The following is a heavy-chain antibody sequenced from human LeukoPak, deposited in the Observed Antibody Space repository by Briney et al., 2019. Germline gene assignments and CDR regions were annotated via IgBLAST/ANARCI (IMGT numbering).Heavy chain of an antibody. D-gene: IGHD3-10*01. V-gene: IGHV4-39*01. CDR2: IYYSGST. CDR3: ARNRYYYGSGNYGVPNWFDP. J-gene: IGHJ5*02. CDR1: GGSISSSSYY. Sequence: SETLSLTCTVSGGSISSSSYYWGWIRQPPGKGLEWIGSIYYSGSTYYNPSLKSRVTISVDTSKNQFSLKLSSVTVADTAVYYCARNRYYYGSGNYGVPNWFDPWGQGTLVTVSS.